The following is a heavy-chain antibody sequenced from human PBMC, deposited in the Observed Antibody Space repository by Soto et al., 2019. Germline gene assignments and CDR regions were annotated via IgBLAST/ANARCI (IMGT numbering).Heavy chain of an antibody. CDR1: GFTFSSYG. D-gene: IGHD2-2*01. CDR3: ARGDYFLDQYYYYYGMDV. CDR2: IWYDGSNK. Sequence: GGSLRLSCAASGFTFSSYGMHWVRQAPGKGLEWVAVIWYDGSNKYYADSVKGRFTISRDNSKNTLYLQMNSLRAEDTAVYYCARGDYFLDQYYYYYGMDVWGQGTTVTVSS. V-gene: IGHV3-33*01. J-gene: IGHJ6*02.